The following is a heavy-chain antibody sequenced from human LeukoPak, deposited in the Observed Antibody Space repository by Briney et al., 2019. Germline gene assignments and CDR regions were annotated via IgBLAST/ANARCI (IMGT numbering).Heavy chain of an antibody. J-gene: IGHJ6*02. CDR2: FDPEDGET. Sequence: ASVKVSCKVSGYTLTELSMHWVRQAPGKGLEWMGGFDPEDGETIYAQKFQGRVTMTEDTSTDTAYMELSSLRSEDMAVYYCATEPLNPYSSSGYGMDVWGQGTTVTVSS. V-gene: IGHV1-24*01. D-gene: IGHD6-6*01. CDR1: GYTLTELS. CDR3: ATEPLNPYSSSGYGMDV.